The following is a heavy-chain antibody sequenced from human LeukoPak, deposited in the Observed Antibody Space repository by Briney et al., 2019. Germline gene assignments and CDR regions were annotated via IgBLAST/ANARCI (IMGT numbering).Heavy chain of an antibody. Sequence: GASVKVSCKASGYTFTGYYLHWVRQAPGQGLEWMGWINPYNGVTNYSPKFKGRVTLTRDTSTTTSYMDLSRLTSDDTAVYYCARGSYDSRGYYSDYHFYMELWGKGTTVTVSS. J-gene: IGHJ6*03. CDR1: GYTFTGYY. V-gene: IGHV1-2*02. CDR2: INPYNGVT. CDR3: ARGSYDSRGYYSDYHFYMEL. D-gene: IGHD3-22*01.